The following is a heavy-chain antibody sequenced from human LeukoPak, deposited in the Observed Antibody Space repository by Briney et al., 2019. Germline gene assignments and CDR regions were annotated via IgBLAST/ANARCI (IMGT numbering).Heavy chain of an antibody. V-gene: IGHV3-7*03. CDR2: IKHDGGEK. CDR1: GFSFNYDW. D-gene: IGHD6-13*01. CDR3: ARDRRILGAAGTALDS. Sequence: GASLRLSCAASGFSFNYDWMTWVRQAPGKGLEWVANIKHDGGEKYYLDSVKGRFTISRDNANNSIYLQMNSLRAEDAAIYYCARDRRILGAAGTALDSWGQGTLVTVSS. J-gene: IGHJ4*02.